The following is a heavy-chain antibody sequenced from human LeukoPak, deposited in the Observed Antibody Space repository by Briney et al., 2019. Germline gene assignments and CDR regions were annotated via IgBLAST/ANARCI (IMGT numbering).Heavy chain of an antibody. J-gene: IGHJ4*02. CDR3: ARHRGRYYDSGSYYYFDY. D-gene: IGHD3-10*01. V-gene: IGHV4-34*01. CDR1: GGSFSGYF. Sequence: SETLSLTCAAYGGSFSGYFWSWIRQPPGKGLEWVGSVYYTGSTFYNPSLKSRVTTSVDTSKNHFSLNLSSVTAADTAVYYCARHRGRYYDSGSYYYFDYWGQGTLVTVSS. CDR2: VYYTGST.